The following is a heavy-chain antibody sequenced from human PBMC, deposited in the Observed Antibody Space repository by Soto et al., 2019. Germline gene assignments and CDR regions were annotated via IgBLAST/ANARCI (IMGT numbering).Heavy chain of an antibody. CDR1: GFTFSSYA. D-gene: IGHD3-3*01. CDR2: ISGRGGST. V-gene: IGHV3-23*01. Sequence: SGGALRLSCAASGFTFSSYAMSWVRQAPGKGLEWVSAISGRGGSTYYADSVKGRFTISRDNSKNTLYLQMNSLRAEDTAVYYCAKDWWEIRRITIFGVARPYGMDVWGQGTTVTVSS. J-gene: IGHJ6*02. CDR3: AKDWWEIRRITIFGVARPYGMDV.